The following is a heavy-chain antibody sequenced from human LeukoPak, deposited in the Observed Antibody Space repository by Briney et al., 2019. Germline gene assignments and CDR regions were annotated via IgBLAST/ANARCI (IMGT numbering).Heavy chain of an antibody. CDR3: AKLWFGELGAVYFDY. CDR2: IGGSGSST. J-gene: IGHJ4*02. CDR1: GFRFSNYA. D-gene: IGHD3-10*01. V-gene: IGHV3-23*01. Sequence: PGGSLRLSCAASGFRFSNYAMSWVRQAPGEGLEWVSGIGGSGSSTYYADSVKGRFTISRDNSKNTLYLQMNSLRAEDTAVYYCAKLWFGELGAVYFDYWGQGTLVTVSS.